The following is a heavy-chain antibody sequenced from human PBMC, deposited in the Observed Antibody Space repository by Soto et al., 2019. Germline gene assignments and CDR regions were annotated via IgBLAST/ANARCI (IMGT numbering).Heavy chain of an antibody. CDR3: ASPAGADYTYDY. D-gene: IGHD4-4*01. CDR1: GGSIHSSSYY. CDR2: IYYRGST. J-gene: IGHJ4*02. V-gene: IGHV4-39*01. Sequence: QLQMQESGPGLVKPSETLSLTCAVSGGSIHSSSYYWGWIRQAPGRGLEWIGPIYYRGSTYYNPSLESRGTISADTSKNQLSLNLRSVTAADTAGYYCASPAGADYTYDYWGQGILGTVSS.